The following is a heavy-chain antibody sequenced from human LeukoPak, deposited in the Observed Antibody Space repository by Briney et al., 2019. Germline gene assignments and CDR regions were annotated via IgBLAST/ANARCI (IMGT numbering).Heavy chain of an antibody. CDR1: GFTFSSSW. CDR2: IKQDGSEK. Sequence: GGSLRLSCAASGFTFSSSWMTWVRQAPGKGLEWVAIIKQDGSEKYYVDSVKGRFTISRDDAKNSLYLQMNSLRAEDTAVYYCARSGDYDFWSGYYTPQLDYWGQGTLVTVSS. D-gene: IGHD3-3*01. V-gene: IGHV3-7*01. CDR3: ARSGDYDFWSGYYTPQLDY. J-gene: IGHJ4*02.